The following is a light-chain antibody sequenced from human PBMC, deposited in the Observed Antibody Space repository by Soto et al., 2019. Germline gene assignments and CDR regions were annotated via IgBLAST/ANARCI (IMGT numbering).Light chain of an antibody. J-gene: IGLJ1*01. CDR2: EVN. CDR3: SSYSTTNILV. Sequence: VLTHPPSASGSPGQSVAISCTGTSSDVGGYNYVSWYQQHPGKAPKLMIYEVNKRPSGVPDRFSGSKSGNTASLVISGLQANDEADYYCSSYSTTNILVFGSGTKVTVL. V-gene: IGLV2-8*01. CDR1: SSDVGGYNY.